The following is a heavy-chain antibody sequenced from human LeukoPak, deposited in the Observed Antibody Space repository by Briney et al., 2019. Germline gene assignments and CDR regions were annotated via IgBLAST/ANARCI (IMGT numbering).Heavy chain of an antibody. CDR3: AKDARLYGDYVPYFDY. CDR2: IWYDGSNK. J-gene: IGHJ4*02. CDR1: GFTFSSYG. D-gene: IGHD4-17*01. V-gene: IGHV3-33*06. Sequence: GGSLRLSCAASGFTFSSYGMHWVRQAPCKGLEWVAVIWYDGSNKYYADSVKGRFTISRDNSKNTLYLQMNSLRAEDTAVYYCAKDARLYGDYVPYFDYWGQGTLVTVSS.